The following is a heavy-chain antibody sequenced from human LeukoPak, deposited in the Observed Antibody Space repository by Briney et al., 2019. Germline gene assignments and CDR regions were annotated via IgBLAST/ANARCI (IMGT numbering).Heavy chain of an antibody. CDR2: ISSSSSYI. V-gene: IGHV3-21*01. D-gene: IGHD3-16*01. CDR1: GFTFSSYS. CDR3: ATDDYRGLGY. J-gene: IGHJ4*02. Sequence: GGSLRLSCAASGFTFSSYSMNWVRQAPGKGLEWVSSISSSSSYIYYADSVKGRFTISRDNAKNTVYLQLNNLRAEDTAVYYCATDDYRGLGYWGQGTLVTVSS.